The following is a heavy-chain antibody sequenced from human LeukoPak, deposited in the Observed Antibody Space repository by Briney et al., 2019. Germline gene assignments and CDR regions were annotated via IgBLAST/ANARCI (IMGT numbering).Heavy chain of an antibody. J-gene: IGHJ4*02. Sequence: GGSLRLSCAASGFTFSSYSMNWVRQAPGKGLEWVSYIGSSSSTIYYADSVKGRFTISRDNAKNSLYLQMNSLRDEDTAVYYCARHDYGDNSGDYWGQGTLVTVSS. V-gene: IGHV3-48*02. CDR3: ARHDYGDNSGDY. CDR1: GFTFSSYS. D-gene: IGHD4-23*01. CDR2: IGSSSSTI.